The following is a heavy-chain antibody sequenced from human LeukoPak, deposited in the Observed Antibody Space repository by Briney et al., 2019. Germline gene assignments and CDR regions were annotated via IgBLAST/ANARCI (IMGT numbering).Heavy chain of an antibody. CDR3: ARDLGGYCSSTSCYTRGWFDP. D-gene: IGHD2-2*02. V-gene: IGHV4-59*12. Sequence: PSETLSLTCTVSGGSISSYYWSWIRQPPGKGLEWIGYIYYSGSTNYNPSLKSRVTISVDTSKNQFSLKLSSVTAADTAVYYCARDLGGYCSSTSCYTRGWFDPWGQGTLVTVSS. J-gene: IGHJ5*02. CDR2: IYYSGST. CDR1: GGSISSYY.